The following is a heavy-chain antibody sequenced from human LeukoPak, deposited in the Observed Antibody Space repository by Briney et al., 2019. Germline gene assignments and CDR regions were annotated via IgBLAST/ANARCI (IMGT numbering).Heavy chain of an antibody. Sequence: GGSLRLSCAASGFTFNNAWMSWVRQAPGKGLEWVGRIKSKTDGGTTDYAAPVKGRFTISRDDSKNTLYLQMNSLKTEDTAVYYCTTDILGYCSSTSCDYWGQGTLVTVSS. D-gene: IGHD2-2*01. V-gene: IGHV3-15*01. CDR1: GFTFNNAW. J-gene: IGHJ4*02. CDR3: TTDILGYCSSTSCDY. CDR2: IKSKTDGGTT.